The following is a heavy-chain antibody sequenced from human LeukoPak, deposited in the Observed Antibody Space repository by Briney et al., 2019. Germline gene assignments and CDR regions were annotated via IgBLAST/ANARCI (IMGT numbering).Heavy chain of an antibody. Sequence: GGSLRLSCATAGFTFSNYAMSWVRQAPGKGLEWVAAIETGVAITYYADSVKGRFTISRDNSRNTVYLQMNSLRAEGTALYYCAKDVILGSFDFWGQGTMVIVSS. V-gene: IGHV3-23*01. J-gene: IGHJ3*01. CDR1: GFTFSNYA. D-gene: IGHD3-10*01. CDR2: IETGVAIT. CDR3: AKDVILGSFDF.